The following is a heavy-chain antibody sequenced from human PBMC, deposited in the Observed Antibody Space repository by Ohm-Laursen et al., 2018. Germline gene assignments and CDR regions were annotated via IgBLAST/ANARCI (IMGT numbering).Heavy chain of an antibody. CDR2: IKGDGSET. Sequence: SLRLSCAASGFTFSSDWMHWVRQAPGEGLVWVSRIKGDGSETNYADSVKGRFTISRDNAENTLYLQMNSLRGDDTAVYYCARAQRLVASANDYWGQGTLVTVSS. CDR3: ARAQRLVASANDY. V-gene: IGHV3-74*01. D-gene: IGHD5-12*01. J-gene: IGHJ4*02. CDR1: GFTFSSDW.